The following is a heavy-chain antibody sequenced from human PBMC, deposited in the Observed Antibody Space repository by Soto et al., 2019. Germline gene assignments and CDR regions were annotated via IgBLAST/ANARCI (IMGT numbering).Heavy chain of an antibody. D-gene: IGHD5-12*01. CDR1: GFSLTSGVG. V-gene: IGHV2-5*02. J-gene: IGHJ4*02. Sequence: QITLKESGPTLVRPPQTLTLTCTFSGFSLTSGVGVGWIRQPPGKALEWLALIYWDDDKRYSPSLKNRLTITKDTPKNQVVLTMTTVGPVDTATYFCAHIDPEIVTVGGHGGFDYWGQGTLVTVSS. CDR2: IYWDDDK. CDR3: AHIDPEIVTVGGHGGFDY.